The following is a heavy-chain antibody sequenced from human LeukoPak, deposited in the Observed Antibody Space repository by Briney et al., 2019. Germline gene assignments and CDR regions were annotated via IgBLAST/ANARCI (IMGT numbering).Heavy chain of an antibody. CDR3: ARERVAFLGMDV. V-gene: IGHV3-7*01. Sequence: GGSLRLSCAASGFTSSSYWMSWVRQAPGKGLEWVANIKQDGSEKYYVDSVKGRFTISRDNAENSLYLQMNSLRAEDTAVYYCARERVAFLGMDVWGQGTTVTVSS. J-gene: IGHJ6*02. CDR2: IKQDGSEK. D-gene: IGHD2-15*01. CDR1: GFTSSSYW.